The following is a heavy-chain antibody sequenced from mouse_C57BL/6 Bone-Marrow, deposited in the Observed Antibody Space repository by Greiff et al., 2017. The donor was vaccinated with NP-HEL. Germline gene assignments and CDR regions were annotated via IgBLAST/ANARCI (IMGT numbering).Heavy chain of an antibody. CDR3: ARRNDYDRGWYFDV. V-gene: IGHV1-82*01. CDR1: GYAFSSSW. J-gene: IGHJ1*03. Sequence: QVQLQQSGPELVKPGASVKISCKASGYAFSSSWMNWVKQRPGKGLEWIGRIYPGDGDTNYNGKFKGKATLTADKSSSTAYMQLSSLTSEDSAVYFCARRNDYDRGWYFDVWGTGTTVTVSS. D-gene: IGHD2-4*01. CDR2: IYPGDGDT.